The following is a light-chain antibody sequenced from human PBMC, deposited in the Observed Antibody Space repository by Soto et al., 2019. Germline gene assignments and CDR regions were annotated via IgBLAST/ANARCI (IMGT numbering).Light chain of an antibody. V-gene: IGLV1-40*01. Sequence: QSVLTQPPSVSGAPGQRVTISCTGSSSNIGAGYDVNWYQQLPGTAPNLLIFGDSNRPSGVPDRFSGYKSGTSASLAITGLQADDEADYYCQSDDSRLRGSDVFGAGNKLTVL. CDR3: QSDDSRLRGSDV. J-gene: IGLJ1*01. CDR1: SSNIGAGYD. CDR2: GDS.